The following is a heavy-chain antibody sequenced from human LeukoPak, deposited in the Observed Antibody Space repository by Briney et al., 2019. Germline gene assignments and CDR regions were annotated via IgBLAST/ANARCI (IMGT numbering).Heavy chain of an antibody. J-gene: IGHJ6*03. V-gene: IGHV1-69*06. Sequence: SVKVSCKASGGTFSSYATSWVRQAPGQGLEWMGGIITIFGTANYAQKFQGRFTITADKSTSTAYMELSSPRSEDTAVYYCATPSYYEYYYYYYMDVWGKGTTVTVSS. D-gene: IGHD3-22*01. CDR3: ATPSYYEYYYYYYMDV. CDR2: IITIFGTA. CDR1: GGTFSSYA.